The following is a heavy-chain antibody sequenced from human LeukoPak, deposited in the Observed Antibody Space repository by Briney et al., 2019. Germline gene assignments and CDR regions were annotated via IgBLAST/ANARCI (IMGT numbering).Heavy chain of an antibody. J-gene: IGHJ4*02. D-gene: IGHD2-2*01. CDR3: AGGYCSSTSCYGGSY. CDR1: VYTFTSYA. Sequence: ASVKVSCKASVYTFTSYAMNWVRQAPGQGLEWRGWIKTNTGNPTYAQGFPGRFVFSLDPSVSPAYLQISSLKAEDTAVYYCAGGYCSSTSCYGGSYWGQGTLVNVSS. V-gene: IGHV7-4-1*02. CDR2: IKTNTGNP.